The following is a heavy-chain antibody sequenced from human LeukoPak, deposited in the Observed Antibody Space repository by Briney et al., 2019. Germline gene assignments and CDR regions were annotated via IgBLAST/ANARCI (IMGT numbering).Heavy chain of an antibody. J-gene: IGHJ4*02. CDR2: IYPGDSDT. Sequence: GESLKISCKVSGYSFTSYWIGWVRQMPGKGLEWMGIIYPGDSDTRYRPSFQGHVTISADKSISTAYLQWSSLKASDTAMYYCVRQGGSYWENHFDFWGRGTLVTVSS. V-gene: IGHV5-51*01. CDR1: GYSFTSYW. D-gene: IGHD1-26*01. CDR3: VRQGGSYWENHFDF.